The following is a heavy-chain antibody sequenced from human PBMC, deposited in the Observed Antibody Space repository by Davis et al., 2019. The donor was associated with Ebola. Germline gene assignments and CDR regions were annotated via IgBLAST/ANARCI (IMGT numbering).Heavy chain of an antibody. CDR2: IKQDGSEK. J-gene: IGHJ6*02. CDR1: GFTFSSDW. Sequence: GESLKISCAASGFTFSSDWMSWVRQAPGKGLEWVANIKQDGSEKYYVDSVKGRFTISRDNAKNSLYLKMNSLRAEDTAVYYCARFLTVLLDGLPRDYYYGMDVWGQGTTVTVSS. CDR3: ARFLTVLLDGLPRDYYYGMDV. D-gene: IGHD3-3*01. V-gene: IGHV3-7*01.